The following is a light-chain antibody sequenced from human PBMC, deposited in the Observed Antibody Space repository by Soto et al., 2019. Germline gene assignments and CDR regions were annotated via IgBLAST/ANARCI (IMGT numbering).Light chain of an antibody. J-gene: IGLJ2*01. CDR2: DDH. V-gene: IGLV1-51*01. CDR1: SSNVGINS. Sequence: QSVLTQPPSVSAAPGQKVTISCSGTSSNVGINSVSWYQHIAGEAPRLLIYDDHERPSGIPDRFSGSKSGTSATLDITGLQTGDEADYYCGAWDNRPNRLIFGGGTKVTVL. CDR3: GAWDNRPNRLI.